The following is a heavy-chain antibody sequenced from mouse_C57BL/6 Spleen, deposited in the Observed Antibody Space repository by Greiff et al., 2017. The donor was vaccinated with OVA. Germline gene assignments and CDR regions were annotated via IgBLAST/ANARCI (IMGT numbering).Heavy chain of an antibody. J-gene: IGHJ3*01. CDR3: ARFGIGGSRFAY. D-gene: IGHD3-1*01. CDR1: GYTFTDYN. V-gene: IGHV1-18*01. Sequence: DVQLQESGPELVKPGASVKIPCKASGYTFTDYNMDWVKQSHGKSLEWIGDINPNNGGTIYNQKFKGKATLTVDKSSSTAYMELRSLTSEDTAVYYCARFGIGGSRFAYWGQGTLVTVSA. CDR2: INPNNGGT.